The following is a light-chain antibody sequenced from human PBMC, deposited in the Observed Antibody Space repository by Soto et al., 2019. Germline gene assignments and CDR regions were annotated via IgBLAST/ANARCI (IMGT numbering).Light chain of an antibody. CDR1: SSDVGGDHY. Sequence: QSALTQPASVSGSPGQSITISCTGSSSDVGGDHYVSWYQQHHPGKASKLMIYDVSNRPSGVSNRFSGSKSGNTASLTISGLHAEDEADYYCSSYTTSSTVVFVGGTKLTVL. CDR3: SSYTTSSTVV. CDR2: DVS. V-gene: IGLV2-14*03. J-gene: IGLJ2*01.